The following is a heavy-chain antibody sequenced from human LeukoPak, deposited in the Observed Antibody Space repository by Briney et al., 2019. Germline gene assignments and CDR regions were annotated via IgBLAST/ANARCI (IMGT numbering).Heavy chain of an antibody. Sequence: IXTSGSTNYNPSLKSRVTISVDTSKNQFSLNLSSVTAADTAVYYCARHRYCNNNNCSSNAFDIWGRGTMVTVSS. CDR2: IXTSGST. J-gene: IGHJ3*02. CDR3: ARHRYCNNNNCSSNAFDI. V-gene: IGHV4-4*09. D-gene: IGHD2-2*01.